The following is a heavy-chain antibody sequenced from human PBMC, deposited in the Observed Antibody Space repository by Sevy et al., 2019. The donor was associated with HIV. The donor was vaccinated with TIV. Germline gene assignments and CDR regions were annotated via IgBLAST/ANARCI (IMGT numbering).Heavy chain of an antibody. V-gene: IGHV3-30-3*01. D-gene: IGHD5-18*01. CDR2: ISYDGSNK. Sequence: GGYLRLSCAASGFTFSSYAMHWVRQAPGKGLEWVAVISYDGSNKYYADSVKGRFTFSRDNSKNTLYLQMNSLRAEDTAVYDCSREDTAANWGQGTPVTVSS. CDR3: SREDTAAN. CDR1: GFTFSSYA. J-gene: IGHJ4*02.